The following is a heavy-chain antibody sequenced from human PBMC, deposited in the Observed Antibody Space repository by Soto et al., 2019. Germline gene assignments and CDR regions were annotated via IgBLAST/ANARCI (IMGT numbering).Heavy chain of an antibody. V-gene: IGHV3-30*03. CDR2: ISYDGSNK. CDR3: XXXXXXXXXXXXXXY. J-gene: IGHJ4*02. Sequence: QVQLVESGGGVVQPGRSLRLSCAASGFTFSSYGMHWVRQAPGKGLEWVAVISYDGSNKYYADSVKGRFTISRDNSKNTLYLQMNNLRAEDXAVXXXXXXXXXXXXXXXXXYXXXGTXVTVSS. CDR1: GFTFSSYG.